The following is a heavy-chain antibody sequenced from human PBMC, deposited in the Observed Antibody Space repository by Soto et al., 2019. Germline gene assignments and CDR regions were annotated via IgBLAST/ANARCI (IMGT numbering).Heavy chain of an antibody. CDR3: TQSADGYNNY. Sequence: SCAASGFTFSSYGMHWVRQAPGKGLEWVAVISYDGSNKYYADSVKGRFTISRDNSKNTLYLQMNSLRAEDTAVYYCTQSADGYNNYWGQGTLVTVS. J-gene: IGHJ4*02. CDR2: ISYDGSNK. D-gene: IGHD5-12*01. CDR1: GFTFSSYG. V-gene: IGHV3-30*03.